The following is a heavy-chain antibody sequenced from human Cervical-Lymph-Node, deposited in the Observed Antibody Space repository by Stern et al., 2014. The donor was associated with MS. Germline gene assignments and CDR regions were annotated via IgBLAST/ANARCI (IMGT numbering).Heavy chain of an antibody. CDR3: ARIEDNYGHMGEFDY. CDR1: GFSLSHARMG. D-gene: IGHD5-18*01. V-gene: IGHV2-26*01. J-gene: IGHJ4*02. Sequence: ESGPVLVKPTETLTLTCTVSGFSLSHARMGVSWIRQPHGKPLEWLAHIFSNDEKFYSTSLKSRLTISRDTSKSQVVLTMTNMDPVDTATYYCARIEDNYGHMGEFDYWGQGTLVTVSS. CDR2: IFSNDEK.